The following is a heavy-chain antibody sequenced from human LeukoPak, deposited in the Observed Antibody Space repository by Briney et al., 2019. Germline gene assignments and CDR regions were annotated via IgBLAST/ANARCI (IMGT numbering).Heavy chain of an antibody. Sequence: PGGSLRLSCGASGFIFSTYIMSWVRQAPGKGLEWVSYIRSSGGSTFYADSVKGRLTISRHNSKNTLNPPLTSLRAEDTAVYYCAKAAVYHDSCPDSWGQGTLVTVSS. CDR3: AKAAVYHDSCPDS. D-gene: IGHD5/OR15-5a*01. CDR1: GFIFSTYI. J-gene: IGHJ4*02. V-gene: IGHV3-23*01. CDR2: IRSSGGST.